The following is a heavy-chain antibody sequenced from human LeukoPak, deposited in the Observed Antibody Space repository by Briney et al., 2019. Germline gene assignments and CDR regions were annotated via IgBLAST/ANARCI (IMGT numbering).Heavy chain of an antibody. V-gene: IGHV1-24*01. D-gene: IGHD4-17*01. CDR1: GYTLTELS. Sequence: ASVKVSCKVSGYTLTELSMHWVRQAPGKGLEWMGGFDPEDGETIYAQKFQGRVTVTEDTSTDTAYMELSSLRSEDTAVHYCATLNYGDYELDYWGQGTLVTVSS. J-gene: IGHJ4*02. CDR2: FDPEDGET. CDR3: ATLNYGDYELDY.